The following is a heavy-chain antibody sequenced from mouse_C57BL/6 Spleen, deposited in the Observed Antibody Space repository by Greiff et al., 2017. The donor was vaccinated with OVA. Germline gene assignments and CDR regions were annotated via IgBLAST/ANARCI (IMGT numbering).Heavy chain of an antibody. Sequence: QVQLQQPGAELVRPGSSVKLSCKASGYTFTSYWMHWVKQRPLQGLEWIGNIDPSDSETHYNQKFKDKATLTVDTSSSTAYMQLSSLTSEDSAVYYGARGSAGPHYYAMDYWGQGTAVTVSS. CDR2: IDPSDSET. D-gene: IGHD3-2*02. J-gene: IGHJ4*01. CDR1: GYTFTSYW. CDR3: ARGSAGPHYYAMDY. V-gene: IGHV1-52*01.